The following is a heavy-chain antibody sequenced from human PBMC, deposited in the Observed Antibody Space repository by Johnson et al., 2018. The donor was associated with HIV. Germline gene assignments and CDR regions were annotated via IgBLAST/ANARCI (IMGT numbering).Heavy chain of an antibody. V-gene: IGHV3-23*04. J-gene: IGHJ3*02. CDR2: ISGGEDDT. Sequence: VQLVESGGGLVKPGGSLRLSCVASRFTFSDYYMTWIRQAPGKGLEWVSFISGGEDDTYYADSVKGRFTISRDNSKTTLYLQMNSLRDEDTAVYYCANSLLLDAFNIWGQGTMVTVSS. CDR3: ANSLLLDAFNI. CDR1: RFTFSDYY.